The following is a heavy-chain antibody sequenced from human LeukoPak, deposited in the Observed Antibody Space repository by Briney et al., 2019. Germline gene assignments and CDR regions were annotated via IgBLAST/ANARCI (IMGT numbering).Heavy chain of an antibody. CDR2: ISYDGSNK. CDR1: GFTFSSYA. D-gene: IGHD6-19*01. Sequence: GGSLRLPCAASGFTFSSYAMHWVRQAPGKGLEWVAVISYDGSNKYYADSVKGRFTISRDNSKNTLYLQMNSLRAEDTAVYYCARTQWLYYYYGMDVWGQGTTVTVSS. J-gene: IGHJ6*02. V-gene: IGHV3-30-3*01. CDR3: ARTQWLYYYYGMDV.